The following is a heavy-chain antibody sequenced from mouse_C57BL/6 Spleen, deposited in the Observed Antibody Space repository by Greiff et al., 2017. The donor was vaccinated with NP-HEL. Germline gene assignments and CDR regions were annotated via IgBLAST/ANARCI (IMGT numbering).Heavy chain of an antibody. J-gene: IGHJ3*01. D-gene: IGHD2-4*01. CDR2: IWSGGST. CDR1: GFSLTSYG. Sequence: VQLQQSGPGLVQPSQSLSITCTVSGFSLTSYGVHWVRQSPGKGLEWLGVIWSGGSTDYNAAFISRLSISKDNSKSQVFFKMNSLQADDTAIYYCASPFYEYDDWFAYWGQGTLVTVSA. V-gene: IGHV2-2*01. CDR3: ASPFYEYDDWFAY.